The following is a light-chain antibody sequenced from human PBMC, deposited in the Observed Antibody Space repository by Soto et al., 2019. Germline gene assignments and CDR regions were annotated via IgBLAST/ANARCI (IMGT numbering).Light chain of an antibody. CDR1: QSVSSSY. CDR3: QQYGSFSYT. Sequence: EIVLTQSPGTLSLSPGERATLSCRASQSVSSSYLAWYQQKPGQAPRLLIYGASSRATGIPDRFSGSGSGTDFTLTISRLEPEDFAVYYCQQYGSFSYTFGQVTKLEIK. V-gene: IGKV3-20*01. CDR2: GAS. J-gene: IGKJ2*01.